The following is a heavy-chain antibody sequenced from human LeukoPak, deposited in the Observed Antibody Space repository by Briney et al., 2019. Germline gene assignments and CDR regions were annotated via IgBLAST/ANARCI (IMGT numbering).Heavy chain of an antibody. CDR1: GFTFSSYE. V-gene: IGHV3-49*04. J-gene: IGHJ4*02. Sequence: QAGGSLRLSCAASGFTFSSYEMNWVRQAPGKGLEWVGFIRSKAYGGTTEYAASVKGRFTISRDDSKSIAYLQMNSLKTEDTAVYYCTRDMEMATTYLDYWGQGTLVTVSS. D-gene: IGHD5-24*01. CDR2: IRSKAYGGTT. CDR3: TRDMEMATTYLDY.